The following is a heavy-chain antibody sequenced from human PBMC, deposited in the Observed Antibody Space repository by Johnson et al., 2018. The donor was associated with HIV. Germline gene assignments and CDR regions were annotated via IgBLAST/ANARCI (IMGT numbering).Heavy chain of an antibody. V-gene: IGHV3-53*01. CDR3: ARASAATKGNAFEI. Sequence: VQLLESGGGLIQPGGSLRLSCAASGFTVSSNYMSWVRQAPGKGLEWVSVIYSGGSTYYADSVKGRFTISRDNSKNSLYLQMNSLRAEDTALYYCARASAATKGNAFEIWGQGTMVTVSS. D-gene: IGHD1-26*01. CDR2: IYSGGST. CDR1: GFTVSSNY. J-gene: IGHJ3*02.